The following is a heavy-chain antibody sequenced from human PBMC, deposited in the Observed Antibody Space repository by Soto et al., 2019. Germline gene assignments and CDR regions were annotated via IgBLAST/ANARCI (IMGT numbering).Heavy chain of an antibody. CDR3: SRIVVIVLMVYALDYYYMDV. CDR2: ISSSSSYI. J-gene: IGHJ6*03. CDR1: GFTFSSYS. D-gene: IGHD2-8*01. Sequence: PGGSLRLSCAASGFTFSSYSMNWIRQAPRKGLERVSYISSSSSYIYYADSVKGRFTISRDNAKNSLYLQMNSLRAEDTAVYYFSRIVVIVLMVYALDYYYMDVWGKGTSVTVSS. V-gene: IGHV3-21*01.